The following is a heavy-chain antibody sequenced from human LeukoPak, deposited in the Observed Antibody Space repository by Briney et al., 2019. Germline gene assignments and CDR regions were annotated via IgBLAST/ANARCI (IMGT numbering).Heavy chain of an antibody. CDR3: ARGYGDYGIN. D-gene: IGHD4-17*01. CDR1: GYTFTSYY. J-gene: IGHJ4*02. CDR2: INPSGGST. Sequence: ASVKVSCKASGYTFTSYYMHWVRQAPGQGLEWMGRINPSGGSTSYAQKFQGRVTITADESTSTAYMELSSLRSEDTAVYYCARGYGDYGINWGQGTLVTVSS. V-gene: IGHV1-46*01.